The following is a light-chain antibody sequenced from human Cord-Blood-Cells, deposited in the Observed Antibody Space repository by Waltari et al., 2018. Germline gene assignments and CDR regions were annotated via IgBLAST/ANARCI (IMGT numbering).Light chain of an antibody. CDR2: RNN. J-gene: IGLJ2*01. CDR1: SSNTGSNY. Sequence: QSVLTQPPSASGTPGQRVTISCSGSSSNTGSNYVYWYQQLPGTAPNLLTYRNNQRPSGVPDRFSGSKSGTSASLAISGLRSEDEADYYCAAWDDSLSGPVFGGGTKLTVL. V-gene: IGLV1-47*01. CDR3: AAWDDSLSGPV.